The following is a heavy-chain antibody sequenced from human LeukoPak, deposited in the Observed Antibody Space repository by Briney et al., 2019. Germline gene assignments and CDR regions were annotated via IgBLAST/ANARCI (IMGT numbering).Heavy chain of an antibody. CDR3: ARVAYYLVPGSPGLFEI. D-gene: IGHD3-10*01. Sequence: PGRSLRLSCAASGFTFSSYGMHWVRQAPGKGLEWVAVIWYDGSNKYYADSVKGRFTISRDNSKNTLYLQMNSLRAEDTAVYYFARVAYYLVPGSPGLFEIWGKGKRATASP. V-gene: IGHV3-33*01. CDR1: GFTFSSYG. CDR2: IWYDGSNK. J-gene: IGHJ3*02.